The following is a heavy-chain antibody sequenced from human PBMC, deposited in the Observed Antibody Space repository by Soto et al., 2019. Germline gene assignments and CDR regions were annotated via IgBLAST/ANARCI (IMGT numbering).Heavy chain of an antibody. CDR3: AHSSEWLTPFDP. CDR1: RFSLSTSGVG. J-gene: IGHJ5*02. V-gene: IGHV2-5*01. CDR2: IYWNDDK. Sequence: ESGPTLVNPTQPLTLTRAFSRFSLSTSGVGVGWIRQPPGKALEWLALIYWNDDKRYSPSLKSRLTITKDTSKNQVVLTMTNMDPVDTATYYCAHSSEWLTPFDPWGQGTLVTVSS. D-gene: IGHD3-3*01.